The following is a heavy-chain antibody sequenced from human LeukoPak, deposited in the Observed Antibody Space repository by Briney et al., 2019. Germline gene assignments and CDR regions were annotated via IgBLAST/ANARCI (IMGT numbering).Heavy chain of an antibody. V-gene: IGHV3-43*02. CDR3: AKESGKFDY. Sequence: GGSLRLSCVASGLPIADFAMHWVRQAPGKGLEWVSLISGDGVSTFYADSVKGRFSISRNNSKNSLYLEMTSLRTEDAAMYYCAKESGKFDYWGQGTLVAVSS. J-gene: IGHJ4*02. CDR2: ISGDGVST. CDR1: GLPIADFA.